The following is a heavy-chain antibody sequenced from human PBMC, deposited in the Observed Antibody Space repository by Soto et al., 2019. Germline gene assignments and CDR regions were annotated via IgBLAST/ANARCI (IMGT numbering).Heavy chain of an antibody. J-gene: IGHJ4*01. CDR3: ARLSWFGELVIHX. V-gene: IGHV4-30-4*01. Sequence: SETLSVTFTVSRGSISSGDHSWSWIRQPPGKGLEFIGDITNNGNTHYISSLMSRLSMSVDTSKNQFSLKVTSVTAADTAVYYCARLSWFGELVIHXWGHGTLVTVSX. D-gene: IGHD3-10*01. CDR1: RGSISSGDHS. CDR2: ITNNGNT.